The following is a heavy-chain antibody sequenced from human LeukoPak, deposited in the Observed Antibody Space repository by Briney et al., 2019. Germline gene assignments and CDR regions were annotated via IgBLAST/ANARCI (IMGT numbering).Heavy chain of an antibody. CDR3: ARDSPRDYYDSSGYFLRYYYYYMDV. J-gene: IGHJ6*03. Sequence: PGGSLRLSCAASGFTFSSYSMNWVRQAPGKGLEWVSSISSSSSYIYYADSVKGRFTISRDNAKNSLYLQMNSLRAEDTAVCYCARDSPRDYYDSSGYFLRYYYYYMDVWGKGTTVTVSS. D-gene: IGHD3-22*01. CDR1: GFTFSSYS. V-gene: IGHV3-21*01. CDR2: ISSSSSYI.